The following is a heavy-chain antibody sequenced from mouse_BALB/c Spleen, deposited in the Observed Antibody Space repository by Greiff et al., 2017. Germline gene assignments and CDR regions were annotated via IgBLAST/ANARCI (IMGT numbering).Heavy chain of an antibody. J-gene: IGHJ3*01. V-gene: IGHV2-3*01. Sequence: QVQLKESGPGLVAPSQSLSITCTVSGFSLTSYGVSWVRQPSGKGLEWLGLIWGDGSTNYHSALISRLSISKDNSKSQVFLKLNSVQTDDTATYYYAEQGGYWFAYWGQGTLVTVSA. CDR1: GFSLTSYG. D-gene: IGHD2-2*01. CDR2: IWGDGST. CDR3: AEQGGYWFAY.